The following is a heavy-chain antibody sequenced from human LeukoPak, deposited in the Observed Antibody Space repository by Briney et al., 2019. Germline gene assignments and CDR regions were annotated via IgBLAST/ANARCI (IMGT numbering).Heavy chain of an antibody. CDR1: GFTFSSYW. D-gene: IGHD3-3*01. CDR2: ISYDGSNK. Sequence: GGSLRLSCAASGFTFSSYWMNWARQAPGKGLEWVAVISYDGSNKYCADSVKGRFTISRDNSKNTLYLQMNSLRAEDTAVYYCARDQGITIFGVVIDYYYYYGMDVWGQGTTVTVSS. V-gene: IGHV3-30-3*01. J-gene: IGHJ6*02. CDR3: ARDQGITIFGVVIDYYYYYGMDV.